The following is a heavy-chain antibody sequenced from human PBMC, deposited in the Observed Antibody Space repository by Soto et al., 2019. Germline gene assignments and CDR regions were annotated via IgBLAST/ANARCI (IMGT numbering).Heavy chain of an antibody. J-gene: IGHJ1*01. CDR1: GFTFSSYA. D-gene: IGHD3-10*01. CDR2: ISGSGGST. V-gene: IGHV3-23*01. CDR3: ARSPRGQGTEYFQH. Sequence: GGSLRLSCAASGFTFSSYAMSWVRQAPGKGLEWVSAISGSGGSTYYADSVKGRFTISRDNSKNTLYLQMNSLRAEDTAVYYCARSPRGQGTEYFQHWGQGTLVTVSS.